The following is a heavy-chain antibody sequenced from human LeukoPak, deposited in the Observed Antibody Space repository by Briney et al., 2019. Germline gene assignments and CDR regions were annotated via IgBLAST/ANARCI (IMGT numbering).Heavy chain of an antibody. CDR1: GGTFSSYA. J-gene: IGHJ3*02. Sequence: ASVKVSCKASGGTFSSYAISWVRQAPGQGLEWMGWINPNSGGTNYAQKFQGRVTMTRDTSISTAYMELSRLRSDDTAVYYCASGSSTSLDIWGQGTMVTVSS. D-gene: IGHD2-2*01. CDR3: ASGSSTSLDI. V-gene: IGHV1-2*02. CDR2: INPNSGGT.